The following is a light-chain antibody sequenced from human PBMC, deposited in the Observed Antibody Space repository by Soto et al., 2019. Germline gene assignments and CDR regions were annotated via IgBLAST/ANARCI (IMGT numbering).Light chain of an antibody. CDR3: CSFAGSDTYV. CDR2: EDS. Sequence: QSALTQPASVSGSPGQSITISCTGTSSNVGTYNLVSWYQQHPGKVPKLMIYEDSKRPSGVSNRFSGSKSGNTASLTISGLQAEDEADYYCCSFAGSDTYVFETGTKLTVL. CDR1: SSNVGTYNL. J-gene: IGLJ1*01. V-gene: IGLV2-23*01.